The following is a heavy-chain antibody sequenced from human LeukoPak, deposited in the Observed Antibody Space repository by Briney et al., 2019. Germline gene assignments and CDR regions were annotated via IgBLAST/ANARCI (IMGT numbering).Heavy chain of an antibody. CDR3: AKDLREYTSSPRNAFHI. J-gene: IGHJ3*02. Sequence: GGSLRLSCAASGFTFSSYAMSWVRQAPGKGLEWVSTISSSGGFTYYADSVKGRFTISRDNSKNTLYLLLNSLRAEDTAVYYCAKDLREYTSSPRNAFHIWGQGTMVTVSS. CDR1: GFTFSSYA. D-gene: IGHD6-6*01. V-gene: IGHV3-23*01. CDR2: ISSSGGFT.